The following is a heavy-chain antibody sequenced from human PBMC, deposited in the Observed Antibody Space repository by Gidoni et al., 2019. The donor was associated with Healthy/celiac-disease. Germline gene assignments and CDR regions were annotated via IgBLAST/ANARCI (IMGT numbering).Heavy chain of an antibody. CDR1: GFTFSGYA. D-gene: IGHD2-21*02. J-gene: IGHJ4*02. CDR2: IGGSGVSP. CDR3: AKKARGGDPGSY. Sequence: EVQLLESGGGLVQPGGSLRLSCSASGFTFSGYALRWVRQAPGKGLEGVSAIGGSGVSPYYADSVKGRFTISRDNSKNTLYLQMNSLRAEDTAVYYCAKKARGGDPGSYWGQGTLVTVSS. V-gene: IGHV3-23*01.